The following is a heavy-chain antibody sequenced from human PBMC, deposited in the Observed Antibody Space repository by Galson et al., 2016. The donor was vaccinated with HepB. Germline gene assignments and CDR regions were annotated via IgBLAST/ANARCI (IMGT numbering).Heavy chain of an antibody. Sequence: PALVKPTQTLTLTCTFSGFSFSTGGVGVGWIRQPPGKTPEWLALIYWDDDKRYSPSLKSRLTITKDTSKKQVVLTMTNVDPVDTATYYCAHRPEYCTGGACYDFDYWGQGILVTVSS. CDR3: AHRPEYCTGGACYDFDY. V-gene: IGHV2-5*02. D-gene: IGHD2-8*02. J-gene: IGHJ4*02. CDR1: GFSFSTGGVG. CDR2: IYWDDDK.